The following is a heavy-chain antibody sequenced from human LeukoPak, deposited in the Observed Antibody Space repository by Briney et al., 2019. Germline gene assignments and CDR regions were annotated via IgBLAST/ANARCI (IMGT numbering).Heavy chain of an antibody. Sequence: PSETLSLTCTVSGYSISSGYYCTWIRQPPGKGLEWIGSFYHSGSTNYNPSLKSRVTMSVDTSKNQFSLKLSSVTAADTAVYYCARDLLAVAGGRTRDYWGQGTLVTVSS. CDR2: FYHSGST. CDR3: ARDLLAVAGGRTRDY. V-gene: IGHV4-38-2*02. D-gene: IGHD6-19*01. J-gene: IGHJ4*02. CDR1: GYSISSGYY.